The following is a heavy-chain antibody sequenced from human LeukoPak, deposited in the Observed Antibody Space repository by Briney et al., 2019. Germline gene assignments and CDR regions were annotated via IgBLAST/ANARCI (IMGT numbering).Heavy chain of an antibody. CDR2: VYISGST. CDR1: GGSISSGSYY. Sequence: SETLSLTCTVSGGSISSGSYYWTWIRQPAGKGLAWIGRVYISGSTNYNASLKSRVTISVDTSKNHFSLKLTSVTAADTAVYYCARGLEWGDGFDIWGQGTMVTVSP. V-gene: IGHV4-61*02. D-gene: IGHD1-1*01. J-gene: IGHJ3*02. CDR3: ARGLEWGDGFDI.